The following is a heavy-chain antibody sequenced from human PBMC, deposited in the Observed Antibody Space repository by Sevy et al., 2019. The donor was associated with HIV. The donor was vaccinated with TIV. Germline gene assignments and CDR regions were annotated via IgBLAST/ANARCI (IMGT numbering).Heavy chain of an antibody. CDR3: ARGYRSNYYGIFDY. V-gene: IGHV3-23*01. Sequence: GGSLRLSCAASAFIFTNYAMTWVRQPPGKGLEWVSIISGSGEDTYYADSVKGRFTISRDNSRTTLYLQMNSLRAEGTALYYCARGYRSNYYGIFDYWGQGALVTVSS. CDR2: ISGSGEDT. J-gene: IGHJ4*02. CDR1: AFIFTNYA. D-gene: IGHD4-4*01.